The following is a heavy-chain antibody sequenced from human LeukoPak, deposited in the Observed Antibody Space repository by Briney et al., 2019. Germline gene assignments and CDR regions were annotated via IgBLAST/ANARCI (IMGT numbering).Heavy chain of an antibody. V-gene: IGHV4-34*01. CDR2: INHSGST. CDR1: GGSFSGYY. CDR3: GRVVRGYYYGSGSKYYFDY. D-gene: IGHD3-10*01. J-gene: IGHJ4*02. Sequence: KASETLSFTCAVYGGSFSGYYWSWIRQPPGKGLEWIGEINHSGSTNYNPSLKSRVTISVDTSKNQFSLKLSSVTAADTAVYYCGRVVRGYYYGSGSKYYFDYWGQGTLVTVSS.